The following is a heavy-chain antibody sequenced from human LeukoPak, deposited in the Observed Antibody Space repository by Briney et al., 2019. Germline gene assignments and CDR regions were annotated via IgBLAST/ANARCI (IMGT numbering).Heavy chain of an antibody. CDR3: AKDSYSKGDF. Sequence: VGTLTLSRAASGFTSSYHWMTTVRQAPGKGLEWVAKIKNDGAVKNYVDSVKGRFPISRDNAKSSLYLQMNSLRGEDTAVYYCAKDSYSKGDFWGQGVLVTVSS. CDR2: IKNDGAVK. V-gene: IGHV3-7*01. CDR1: GFTSSYHW. D-gene: IGHD6-13*01. J-gene: IGHJ4*02.